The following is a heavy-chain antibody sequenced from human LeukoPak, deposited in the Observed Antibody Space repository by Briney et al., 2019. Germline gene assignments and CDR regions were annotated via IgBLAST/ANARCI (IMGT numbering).Heavy chain of an antibody. J-gene: IGHJ5*02. CDR1: GFTFSSYS. D-gene: IGHD3-10*01. CDR3: ARELWFGMYNRFDP. V-gene: IGHV3-48*02. CDR2: ISSSSSTI. Sequence: GGSLRLSCAASGFTFSSYSMNWVRQAPGKGLEWVSYISSSSSTIYYADSVKGRFTISRDNAKNSLYLQMNSLRDEDTAVYYCARELWFGMYNRFDPWGQGTLVTVSS.